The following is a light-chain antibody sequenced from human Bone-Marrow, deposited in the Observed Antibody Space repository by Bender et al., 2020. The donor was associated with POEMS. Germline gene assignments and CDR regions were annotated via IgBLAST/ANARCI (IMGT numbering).Light chain of an antibody. Sequence: QSALTQPASVSGSPGQSITISCTGFGSNVESYNLVSWYQHLPGKAPKLLIFEAFSRPSGVSDRFSGSKSGSTASLTISGLQAEDEGLYYCSSSPRGGTVFGGVTKVTVL. CDR3: SSSPRGGTV. CDR1: GSNVESYNL. V-gene: IGLV2-23*01. J-gene: IGLJ2*01. CDR2: EAF.